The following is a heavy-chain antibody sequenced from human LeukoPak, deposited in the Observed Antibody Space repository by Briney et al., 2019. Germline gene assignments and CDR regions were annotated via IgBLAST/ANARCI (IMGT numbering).Heavy chain of an antibody. CDR3: ARALVVVAATPDY. D-gene: IGHD2-15*01. J-gene: IGHJ4*02. CDR2: ISYDGSNK. CDR1: GFTFSSYA. V-gene: IGHV3-30-3*01. Sequence: PGRSLRLSCAASGFTFSSYAMHWVRQAPGKGLEWVAVISYDGSNKYYVDSVKGRFTISRDNSKNTLYLQMNSLRAEDTAVYYRARALVVVAATPDYWGQGTLVTVSS.